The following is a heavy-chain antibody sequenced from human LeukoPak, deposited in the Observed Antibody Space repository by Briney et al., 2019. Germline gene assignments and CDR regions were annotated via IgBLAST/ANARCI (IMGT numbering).Heavy chain of an antibody. V-gene: IGHV3-21*01. Sequence: TSGGSLRLSCAASGFTFSSYSMNWVRQAPGKGLEWVSSISSSSSYIYYADSVKGRFTISRDNAKNSLYLQMNSLRADDTAVYYCARVTQDRSYGDNWFDPWGQGTLVTVSS. CDR2: ISSSSSYI. J-gene: IGHJ5*02. CDR1: GFTFSSYS. CDR3: ARVTQDRSYGDNWFDP. D-gene: IGHD1-26*01.